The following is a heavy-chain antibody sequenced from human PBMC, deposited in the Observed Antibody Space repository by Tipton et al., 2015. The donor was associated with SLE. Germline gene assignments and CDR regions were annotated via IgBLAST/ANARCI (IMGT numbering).Heavy chain of an antibody. D-gene: IGHD6-19*01. CDR2: LYHRGST. CDR3: ARDHPVAGPFDY. J-gene: IGHJ4*02. Sequence: TLSLTCAVSGYSITSGDYWGWIRQPPGKGLEWVGSLYHRGSTYYNPSLKSRVTISLDTSKSQFSLILNSLTAADTAVYYCARDHPVAGPFDYWGQGTLVTVSS. V-gene: IGHV4-38-2*02. CDR1: GYSITSGDY.